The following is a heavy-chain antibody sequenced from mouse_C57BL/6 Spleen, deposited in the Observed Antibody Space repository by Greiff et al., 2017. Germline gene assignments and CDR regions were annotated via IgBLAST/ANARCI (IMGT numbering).Heavy chain of an antibody. V-gene: IGHV7-3*01. D-gene: IGHD3-2*02. CDR1: GFTFTDYY. J-gene: IGHJ4*01. Sequence: EVQLVESGGGLVQPGGSLSLSCAASGFTFTDYYMSWVRQPPGKALEWLGFIRNKANGYTTEYSASVKGRFTNSSDNFQSILYLQMNALRAEDSDTDYGDSLRDAMDYWGQGTSVTVSS. CDR2: IRNKANGYTT. CDR3: DSLRDAMDY.